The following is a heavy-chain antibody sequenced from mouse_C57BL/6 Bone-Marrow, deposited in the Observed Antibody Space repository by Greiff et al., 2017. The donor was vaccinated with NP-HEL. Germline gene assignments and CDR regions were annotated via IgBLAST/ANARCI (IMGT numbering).Heavy chain of an antibody. CDR3: ARHGDYFGSSYGYFDV. CDR2: FYPGSGSI. CDR1: GYTFTEYT. D-gene: IGHD1-1*01. Sequence: VKLQESGAELVKPGASVKLSCKASGYTFTEYTIHWVKQRSGQGLEWIGWFYPGSGSIKYNEKFKDKATLTADKSSSTVYMDLSRLTSEDSAVYFCARHGDYFGSSYGYFDVWGTGTMVTVSS. J-gene: IGHJ1*03. V-gene: IGHV1-62-2*01.